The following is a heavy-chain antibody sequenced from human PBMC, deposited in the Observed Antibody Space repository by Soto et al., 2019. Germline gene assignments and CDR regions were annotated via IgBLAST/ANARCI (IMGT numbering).Heavy chain of an antibody. CDR3: ARSRSWYHGGNYYYGMDV. Sequence: SETLSLTCTVSGGSISSYYWSWIRQPPGKGLEWIGYIYYSGSTNYNPSLKSRVTISVDTSKNQFSLKLSSVTAADTAVYYCARSRSWYHGGNYYYGMDVWGQGTTVTVSS. J-gene: IGHJ6*02. CDR1: GGSISSYY. CDR2: IYYSGST. D-gene: IGHD6-13*01. V-gene: IGHV4-59*01.